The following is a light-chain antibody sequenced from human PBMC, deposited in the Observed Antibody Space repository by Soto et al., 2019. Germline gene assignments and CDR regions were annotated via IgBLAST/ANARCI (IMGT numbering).Light chain of an antibody. CDR1: QDISNY. Sequence: DIQMTQSPSSLSASVGDRVTITCQASQDISNYLNWYQQKPGKAPKLLLYDASNLETGVPSRFSGSGSGTDFTFTISSLQPEDIATYYCQQYDNLPPGLTFGQGTRLEIK. V-gene: IGKV1-33*01. CDR3: QQYDNLPPGLT. J-gene: IGKJ5*01. CDR2: DAS.